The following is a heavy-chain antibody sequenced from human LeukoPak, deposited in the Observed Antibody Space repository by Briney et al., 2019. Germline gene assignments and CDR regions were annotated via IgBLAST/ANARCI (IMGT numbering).Heavy chain of an antibody. Sequence: GASLQISCKGSGYSFTSYWIGWVRQLPGKGLEWMGIIYPGDSDTRYSPSFQGQVTISGDKSISTAYLQWSSLTASDTAMYYCARRGTAFDAFDIWGQGTMVTVSS. CDR1: GYSFTSYW. J-gene: IGHJ3*02. CDR3: ARRGTAFDAFDI. CDR2: IYPGDSDT. V-gene: IGHV5-51*01. D-gene: IGHD1-1*01.